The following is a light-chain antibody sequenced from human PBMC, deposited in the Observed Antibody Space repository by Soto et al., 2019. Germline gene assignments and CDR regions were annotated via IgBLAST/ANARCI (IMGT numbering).Light chain of an antibody. CDR3: QVWDSSSDQFV. J-gene: IGLJ1*01. V-gene: IGLV3-21*02. CDR1: NIGSKS. Sequence: SYELTQPPSVSVAPGQTARITCGGNNIGSKSVHWYQQKPGQAPVLVVYEDSDRPSGIPERFSGSNSGNTATLTISRVEAGDEADYYCQVWDSSSDQFVFGTGTQLTVL. CDR2: EDS.